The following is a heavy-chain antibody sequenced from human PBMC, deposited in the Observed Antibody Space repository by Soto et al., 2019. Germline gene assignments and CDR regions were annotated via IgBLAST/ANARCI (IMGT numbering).Heavy chain of an antibody. D-gene: IGHD3-10*01. J-gene: IGHJ4*02. CDR1: GGSMSEYF. CDR3: ARDGYDGSGSPYPAY. V-gene: IGHV4-59*01. CDR2: IYYLGST. Sequence: QVQLQESGPGQVKPSKTLSLTCSVSGGSMSEYFWSWIRQSPGKGLEWIGYIYYLGSTDYNPSLKSRVTISVDTSKRQFSLRLTSVTAADTAVYYCARDGYDGSGSPYPAYWGPGTQVTVSS.